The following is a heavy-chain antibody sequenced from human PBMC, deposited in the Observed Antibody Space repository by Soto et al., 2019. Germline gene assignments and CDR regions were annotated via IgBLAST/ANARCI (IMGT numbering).Heavy chain of an antibody. CDR3: ARYLYSTSSYRMDV. J-gene: IGHJ6*02. Sequence: QVQLQESGPGLVKPSETLSLTCTVSGGSVSSGSYYWSWIRQPPGKGLEWIGYIYYSGSTNYNPSLKSRVTMSVDTSKNQFSLKLSSVTAADTSMSHCARYLYSTSSYRMDVWGQGTTVTVSS. V-gene: IGHV4-61*01. CDR1: GGSVSSGSYY. CDR2: IYYSGST. D-gene: IGHD6-6*01.